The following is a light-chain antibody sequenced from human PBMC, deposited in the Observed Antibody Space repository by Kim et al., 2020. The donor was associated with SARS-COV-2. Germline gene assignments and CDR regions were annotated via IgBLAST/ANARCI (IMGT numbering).Light chain of an antibody. Sequence: DIQMTQSPSSLSASVGDRVTITCRASQSIARFLNWYQQKPGKAPKLLIYAASNLQSGVPSRFSGSGSGTDFTLTISSLQPEDFATYYCQQSYSIWTFGQGTKVEVK. CDR3: QQSYSIWT. CDR2: AAS. J-gene: IGKJ1*01. CDR1: QSIARF. V-gene: IGKV1-39*01.